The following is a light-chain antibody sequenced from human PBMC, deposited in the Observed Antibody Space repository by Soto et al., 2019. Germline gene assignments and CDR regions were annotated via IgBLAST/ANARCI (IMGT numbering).Light chain of an antibody. V-gene: IGLV2-14*01. CDR2: DVS. CDR1: RSDVGYYDY. Sequence: QSALTQPASVSGSPGQSITISCTGTRSDVGYYDYVSWYQQHPGKAPKLVIYDVSHRPSGVSNRFSGSKSGNTASLTISGLQAEDEGDYYCSSYTTTYTWMVGGGTKLTVL. CDR3: SSYTTTYTWM. J-gene: IGLJ3*02.